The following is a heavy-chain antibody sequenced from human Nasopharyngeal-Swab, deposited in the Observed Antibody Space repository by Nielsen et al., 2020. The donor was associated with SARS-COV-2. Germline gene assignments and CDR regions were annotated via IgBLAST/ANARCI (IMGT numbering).Heavy chain of an antibody. CDR2: ISSSSSYI. D-gene: IGHD3-3*01. Sequence: GESLKISCAASGFTFSSYSMNWVRRAPGKGLEWVSSISSSSSYIYYADSVKGRFTISRDNAKNSLYLQMNSLRAEDTAVYYCARDLRITIFGVAPYYYYGMDVWGQGTTVTVSS. J-gene: IGHJ6*02. CDR1: GFTFSSYS. CDR3: ARDLRITIFGVAPYYYYGMDV. V-gene: IGHV3-21*01.